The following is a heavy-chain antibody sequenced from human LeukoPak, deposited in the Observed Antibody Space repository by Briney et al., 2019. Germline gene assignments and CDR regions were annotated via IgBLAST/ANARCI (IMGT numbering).Heavy chain of an antibody. Sequence: PSETLSLTCTVSGGSISSYSWSWIRQPPGGGIEWIAYIYTSVSTHYNPSLKSRATISVDTSKNKFSLNVSSVTAPHTAVYYCARHSRNRYDAVGFDYWGQGTLVTVSS. CDR2: IYTSVST. CDR3: ARHSRNRYDAVGFDY. J-gene: IGHJ4*02. D-gene: IGHD2/OR15-2a*01. CDR1: GGSISSYS. V-gene: IGHV4-4*09.